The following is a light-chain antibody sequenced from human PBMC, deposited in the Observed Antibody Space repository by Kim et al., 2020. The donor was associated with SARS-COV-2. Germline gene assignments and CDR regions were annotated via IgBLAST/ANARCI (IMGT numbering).Light chain of an antibody. CDR1: QSVSSY. J-gene: IGKJ4*01. V-gene: IGKV3-11*01. Sequence: SPGERATLSCRASQSVSSYLAWYQQKAGQAPRLLIYDASNRATGIPPRFSGSGSGTDFTLTISSLEPEDFAVYYCQQRTNWPLTFGGGTKVDIK. CDR2: DAS. CDR3: QQRTNWPLT.